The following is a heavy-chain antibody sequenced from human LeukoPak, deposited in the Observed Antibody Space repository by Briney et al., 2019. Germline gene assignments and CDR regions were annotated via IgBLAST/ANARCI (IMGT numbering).Heavy chain of an antibody. Sequence: ASVKVSCKASGGTFSSYAISWVRQAPGQGLEWMGGIIPIFGTANYAQKFQGRVTITADESTSTAYMELSSLRSEDTAVYYCARDSVGPFNGDYDYWGQGTLVTVSS. J-gene: IGHJ4*02. CDR1: GGTFSSYA. V-gene: IGHV1-69*13. CDR3: ARDSVGPFNGDYDY. D-gene: IGHD4-17*01. CDR2: IIPIFGTA.